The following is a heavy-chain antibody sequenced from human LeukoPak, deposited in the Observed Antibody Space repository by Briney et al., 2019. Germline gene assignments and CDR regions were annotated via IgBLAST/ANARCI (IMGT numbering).Heavy chain of an antibody. V-gene: IGHV3-53*01. CDR2: IYSGGNT. J-gene: IGHJ4*02. CDR1: GFTVSSNY. Sequence: GGSLRLSCAASGFTVSSNYMSWVRQAPGKGLEWVSLIYSGGNTFYADSVEGRFTISRDNSENTLYLQMNSLRVKDTAVYYCARGLGHWTSTTCLLPFDYWGQGTLVTVSS. CDR3: ARGLGHWTSTTCLLPFDY. D-gene: IGHD2-2*01.